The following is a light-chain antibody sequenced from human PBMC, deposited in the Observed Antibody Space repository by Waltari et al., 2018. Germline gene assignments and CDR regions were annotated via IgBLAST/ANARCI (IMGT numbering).Light chain of an antibody. CDR2: GAS. J-gene: IGKJ1*01. V-gene: IGKV3-15*01. Sequence: EIVMTQSPATLSVYPGERATLSCRASQSISSTLAWYQQKPGQAPRLLIYGASTRAIDIPARFSGSGSGTEFTLTISSLQSEDFAVYYCQQYNNWPRTFGQGTKVEIK. CDR3: QQYNNWPRT. CDR1: QSISST.